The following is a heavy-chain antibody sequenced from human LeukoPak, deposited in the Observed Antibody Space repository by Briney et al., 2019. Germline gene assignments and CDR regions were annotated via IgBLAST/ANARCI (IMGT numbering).Heavy chain of an antibody. V-gene: IGHV1-8*03. CDR3: ARADTVIASYYYYMDV. J-gene: IGHJ6*03. CDR2: MNPNSGNT. D-gene: IGHD4-17*01. CDR1: GYTFTSND. Sequence: ASVKVSCKASGYTFTSNDINWVRQATGQGLEWMGWMNPNSGNTGYAQKFQGRVTITRNTSISTAYMELSSLRSEDTAVYYCARADTVIASYYYYMDVWGKGTTVTVSS.